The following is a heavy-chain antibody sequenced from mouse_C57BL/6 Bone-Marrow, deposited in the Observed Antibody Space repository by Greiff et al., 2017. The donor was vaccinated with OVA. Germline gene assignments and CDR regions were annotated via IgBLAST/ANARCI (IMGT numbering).Heavy chain of an antibody. CDR1: GFSLTSYG. CDR3: AKERYGSSYGYFDV. CDR2: IWRGGST. D-gene: IGHD1-1*01. J-gene: IGHJ1*03. Sequence: VKLVESGPGLVQPSQSLSITCTVSGFSLTSYGVHWVRQSPGKGLEWLGVIWRGGSTDYNAAFMSRLSITKDNSKSQVFFKMNSLQADDTAIYYCAKERYGSSYGYFDVWGTGTTVTVSS. V-gene: IGHV2-5*01.